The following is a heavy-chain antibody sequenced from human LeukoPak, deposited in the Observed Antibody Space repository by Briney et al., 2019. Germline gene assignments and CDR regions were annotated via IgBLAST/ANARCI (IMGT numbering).Heavy chain of an antibody. CDR3: ARAKAPRITIFGVVIIQEFDY. CDR1: GFTFSSYS. CDR2: ISSSSSYI. D-gene: IGHD3-3*01. V-gene: IGHV3-21*01. J-gene: IGHJ4*02. Sequence: GGSLRLSCAASGFTFSSYSMNWVRQAPGKGLEWVSSISSSSSYIYYADSVKGRFTISRDNATNSLYLQMNSLRAEDTAVYYCARAKAPRITIFGVVIIQEFDYWGQGTLVTVSS.